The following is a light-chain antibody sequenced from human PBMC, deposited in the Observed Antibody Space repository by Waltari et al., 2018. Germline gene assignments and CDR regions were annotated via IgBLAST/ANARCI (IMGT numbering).Light chain of an antibody. J-gene: IGKJ2*01. V-gene: IGKV1-5*03. CDR3: QQYADYPLT. CDR1: STINNY. CDR2: KGS. Sequence: DIHMTQFPSTLSAYVEDRVTITCRASSTINNYLAWYQQKPGKAPELLIYKGSTLQSGVPSRFTGSGSGTEFTLTISSLQPDDCATYYCQQYADYPLTFGQGTKLEIK.